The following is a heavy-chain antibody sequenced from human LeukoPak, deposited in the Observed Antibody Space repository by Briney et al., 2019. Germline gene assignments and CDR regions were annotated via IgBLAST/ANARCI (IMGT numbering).Heavy chain of an antibody. Sequence: PGGSLRLSCAASGFTVSSNYMSWVRQAPGKGLEWVSVIYSGGSTYYADSVKGRFTISRHNSKNTLYLQMNSLRAEDTAVYYCARDLGGDYYDSSGYYGYWGQGTRVTVSS. D-gene: IGHD3-22*01. CDR3: ARDLGGDYYDSSGYYGY. V-gene: IGHV3-53*04. J-gene: IGHJ4*02. CDR1: GFTVSSNY. CDR2: IYSGGST.